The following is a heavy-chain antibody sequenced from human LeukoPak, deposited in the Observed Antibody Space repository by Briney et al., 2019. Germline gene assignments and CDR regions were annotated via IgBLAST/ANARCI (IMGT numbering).Heavy chain of an antibody. J-gene: IGHJ4*02. V-gene: IGHV1-2*02. CDR3: ARDLIAWELLPGDY. D-gene: IGHD1-26*01. Sequence: ASVKVSRTASGYTFTGYYMHWVRQAPGQGLEWMGWINPNSGGTNYAQKFQGRVTMTRDTSISTAYMELSRLRSDDTAVYYCARDLIAWELLPGDYWGQGTLVTVSS. CDR1: GYTFTGYY. CDR2: INPNSGGT.